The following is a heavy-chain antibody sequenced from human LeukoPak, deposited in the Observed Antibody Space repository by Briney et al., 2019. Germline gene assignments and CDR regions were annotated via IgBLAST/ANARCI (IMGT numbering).Heavy chain of an antibody. CDR2: ISTHDGRT. D-gene: IGHD4-17*01. J-gene: IGHJ6*02. CDR3: AKMGGRNLRDYKSGMDV. V-gene: IGHV1-18*01. Sequence: ASVKVSCKASGYFFTNYGITWVRQAPGQGLEWMGWISTHDGRTEFPQNLQDRVTLTTDTSTNTAYMELRSLRSDDTAVYYCAKMGGRNLRDYKSGMDVWGHGTPVTVSS. CDR1: GYFFTNYG.